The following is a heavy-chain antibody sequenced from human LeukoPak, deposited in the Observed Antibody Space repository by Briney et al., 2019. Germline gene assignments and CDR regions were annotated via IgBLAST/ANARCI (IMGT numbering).Heavy chain of an antibody. CDR1: GGSISSGDYY. V-gene: IGHV4-30-4*08. Sequence: SETLSLTCTVSGGSISSGDYYWSWIRQPPGKGLEWIGYTYYSGSTYYNPSLKSRVTISVDTSKNQFSLKLSSVTAADTAVYYCARDSRGSTSWYYYMDVWGKGTTVTVSS. CDR2: TYYSGST. D-gene: IGHD2-2*01. J-gene: IGHJ6*03. CDR3: ARDSRGSTSWYYYMDV.